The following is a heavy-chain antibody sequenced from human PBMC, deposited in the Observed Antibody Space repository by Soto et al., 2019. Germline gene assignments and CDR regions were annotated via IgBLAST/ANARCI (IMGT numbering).Heavy chain of an antibody. J-gene: IGHJ4*02. CDR2: VSSSTTI. V-gene: IGHV3-48*02. CDR3: ARDLGYGLFDY. D-gene: IGHD5-18*01. Sequence: GGSLRLSCAASGFTFSSYSMNWVRQAPGKGLEWVSYVSSSTTIYYADSVKGRFTISRDNAKNSLYLQMNSLRDEDTAVYYCARDLGYGLFDYWGQGTLVTVSS. CDR1: GFTFSSYS.